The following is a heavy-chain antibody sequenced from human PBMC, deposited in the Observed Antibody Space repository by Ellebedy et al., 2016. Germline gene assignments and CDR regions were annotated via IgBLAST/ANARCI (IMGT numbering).Heavy chain of an antibody. CDR2: ISSSSNYI. D-gene: IGHD3-16*01. CDR1: GFTFSTYS. J-gene: IGHJ5*02. CDR3: TREFYANPDL. Sequence: GGSLRLXCAASGFTFSTYSMSWVRQAPGKGLEWVSSISSSSNYIYDADSVKGRFTISRDNAKNSLYLQMSSLGAEDTAVYYCTREFYANPDLWGQGTLVTVSS. V-gene: IGHV3-21*06.